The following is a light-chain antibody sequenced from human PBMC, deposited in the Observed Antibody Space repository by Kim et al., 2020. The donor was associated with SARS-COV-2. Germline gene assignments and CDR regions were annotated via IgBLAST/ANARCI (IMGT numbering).Light chain of an antibody. J-gene: IGKJ1*01. V-gene: IGKV3-20*01. CDR2: GAS. Sequence: PVERTTRSCRARRSFRSCYLAWYQQKPGRAPRLLIYGASSRATGIPDRFSGSGSGTDFTLTISRLEPEDCAVYYCQQYGSSPPWTFGQGTKVDIK. CDR3: QQYGSSPPWT. CDR1: RSFRSCY.